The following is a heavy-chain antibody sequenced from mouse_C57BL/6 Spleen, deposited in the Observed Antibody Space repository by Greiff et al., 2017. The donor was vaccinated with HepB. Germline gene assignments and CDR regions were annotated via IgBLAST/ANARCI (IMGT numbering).Heavy chain of an antibody. J-gene: IGHJ4*01. CDR1: GFNFKDDY. CDR2: IDPENGDT. Sequence: EVKLKESGAELVRPGASVKLSCTASGFNFKDDYMHWVKQRPEQGLEWIGWIDPENGDTEYASKFKGKATITADTSSNTAYLQLSSLTSEDTAVYYCTTPYGSSPDAMDYWGQGTSVTVSS. D-gene: IGHD1-1*01. V-gene: IGHV14-4*01. CDR3: TTPYGSSPDAMDY.